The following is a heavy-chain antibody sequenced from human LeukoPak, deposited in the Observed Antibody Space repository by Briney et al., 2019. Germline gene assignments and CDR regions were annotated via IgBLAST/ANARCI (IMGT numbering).Heavy chain of an antibody. V-gene: IGHV3-74*01. Sequence: GGSLRLSCAASGFTFISYWMHWVRQAPGKGLVWVSRINSDGSSTSYADSVKGRFTISRDNAKNTLYLQMNSLRAEDTAVYYCARDLRQWLTPYYFDYWGQGTLVTVSS. CDR1: GFTFISYW. D-gene: IGHD6-19*01. J-gene: IGHJ4*02. CDR2: INSDGSST. CDR3: ARDLRQWLTPYYFDY.